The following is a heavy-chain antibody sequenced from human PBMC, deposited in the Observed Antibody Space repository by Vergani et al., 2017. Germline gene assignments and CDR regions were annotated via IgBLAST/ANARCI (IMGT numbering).Heavy chain of an antibody. D-gene: IGHD3-16*01. CDR1: GFSLSTSGVG. CDR2: IYWDDDK. CDR3: ARVMGYYYYYGMDV. Sequence: QITLKESGPTLVKPTQTLTLTCTLSGFSLSTSGVGVGWIRQPPGKALEWLALIYWDDDKRYSTSLKSRLTISKDTSKSQVVLTMTNMDPVDTATYYCARVMGYYYYYGMDVWGQGTTVTVSS. V-gene: IGHV2-5*02. J-gene: IGHJ6*02.